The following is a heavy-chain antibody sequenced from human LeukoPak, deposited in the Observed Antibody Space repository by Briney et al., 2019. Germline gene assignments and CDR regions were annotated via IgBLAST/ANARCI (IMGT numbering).Heavy chain of an antibody. CDR3: ARVVGATAAFDI. CDR1: VFTFSSYW. Sequence: PGGSLRLSCAASVFTFSSYWMHWVRQAPGKGLVWVSRINSDGSSTSYADSVKGRFTISRDNAKNTLYLQMNSLRAEDTAVYYCARVVGATAAFDIWGQGTMVTVSS. J-gene: IGHJ3*02. CDR2: INSDGSST. D-gene: IGHD1-26*01. V-gene: IGHV3-74*01.